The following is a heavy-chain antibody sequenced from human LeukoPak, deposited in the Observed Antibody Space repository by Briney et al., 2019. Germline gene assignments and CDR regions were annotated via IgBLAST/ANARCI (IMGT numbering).Heavy chain of an antibody. J-gene: IGHJ6*03. CDR1: GGSISSHY. Sequence: SETLSLTCTVSGGSISSHYWSWIRQPPGKGLEWIGYIYYSGSTNYNPSLKSRVTISVGTSKNQFSLKLSSVTAADTAVYYCARSPGTQILFGAFPGYYYYMDVWGKGTTVTVSS. V-gene: IGHV4-59*11. D-gene: IGHD1-7*01. CDR2: IYYSGST. CDR3: ARSPGTQILFGAFPGYYYYMDV.